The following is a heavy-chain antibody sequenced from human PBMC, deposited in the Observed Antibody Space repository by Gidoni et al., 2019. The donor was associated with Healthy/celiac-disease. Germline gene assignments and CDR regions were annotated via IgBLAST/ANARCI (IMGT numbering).Heavy chain of an antibody. CDR2: INRDGSST. D-gene: IGHD4-17*01. Sequence: EVQLVESGGGLVQPGGSLRLSCAASGFTFSRYWMHWVRQAPGKGLVWVSRINRDGSSTSYADSVKGRFTISRDNAKNTLYLQMNSLRAEDTAVYYCARGSLYGGNPHDAFDIWGQGTMVTVSS. CDR3: ARGSLYGGNPHDAFDI. CDR1: GFTFSRYW. J-gene: IGHJ3*02. V-gene: IGHV3-74*01.